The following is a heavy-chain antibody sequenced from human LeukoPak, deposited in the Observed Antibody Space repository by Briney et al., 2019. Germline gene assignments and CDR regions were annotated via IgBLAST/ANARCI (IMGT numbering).Heavy chain of an antibody. CDR2: INPNSGGT. CDR3: ARVLLWFGELFPRFDY. J-gene: IGHJ4*02. D-gene: IGHD3-10*01. Sequence: ASVKVSCKASGYTFTGYYMHWVRQAPGQGLEWMGWINPNSGGTNYAQKFQGRVTMTRDTSISTAYMELSRLRSDDTAVYYCARVLLWFGELFPRFDYWGQGTLVTVSS. V-gene: IGHV1-2*02. CDR1: GYTFTGYY.